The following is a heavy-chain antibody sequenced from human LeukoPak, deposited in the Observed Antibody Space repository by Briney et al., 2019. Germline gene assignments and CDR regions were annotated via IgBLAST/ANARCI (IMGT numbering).Heavy chain of an antibody. D-gene: IGHD6-13*01. CDR2: MNPNSGNT. J-gene: IGHJ5*02. CDR3: ARGLKGSSSFDP. CDR1: GYTFTSYD. V-gene: IGHV1-8*01. Sequence: ASVKVSXKASGYTFTSYDINWVRQATGQGLEWMGWMNPNSGNTGYAQKFQGRVTMTRNTSISTAYMELSSLRSEDTAVYYCARGLKGSSSFDPWGQGTLVTVSS.